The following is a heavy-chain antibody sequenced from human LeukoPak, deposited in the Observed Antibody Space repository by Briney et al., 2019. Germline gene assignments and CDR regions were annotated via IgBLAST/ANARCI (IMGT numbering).Heavy chain of an antibody. Sequence: PSETLSLTCAVYGGTFSGYFWSWIRQAPGKGLEWIGEINLTGATNYKSSLKDRVTISTDTSKNQFSLKLTSVTAADTAVYYCARGRWGWDTNSDWDFWGQGILVTVSS. CDR3: ARGRWGWDTNSDWDF. CDR1: GGTFSGYF. CDR2: INLTGAT. J-gene: IGHJ4*02. D-gene: IGHD3/OR15-3a*01. V-gene: IGHV4-34*01.